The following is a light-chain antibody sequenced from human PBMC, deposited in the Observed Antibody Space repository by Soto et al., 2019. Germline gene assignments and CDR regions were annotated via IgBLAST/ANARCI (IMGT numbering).Light chain of an antibody. Sequence: DILMTQSPSTLSAFVGDRVTITCRASQTIKKWVAWYQQKPGEAPNLLIYEASTLASGVPSRFSGSASGTEFTLTISSLQPDDFATYYCQQYNSYSALSFGGGTKVEIK. CDR2: EAS. V-gene: IGKV1-5*03. CDR1: QTIKKW. CDR3: QQYNSYSALS. J-gene: IGKJ4*01.